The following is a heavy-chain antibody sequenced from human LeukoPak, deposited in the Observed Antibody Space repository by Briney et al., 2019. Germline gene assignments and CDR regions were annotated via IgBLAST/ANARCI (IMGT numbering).Heavy chain of an antibody. Sequence: SETLSLTCTASGGSISSYYWSWIRQPPGKGLEWIGYIYYSGSTNYNPSLKSRVTISVDTSKNQFSLKLSSVTAADTAVYYCARDLLVGPNGYWYFDLWGRGTLATVSS. CDR2: IYYSGST. D-gene: IGHD2-2*01. V-gene: IGHV4-59*01. CDR1: GGSISSYY. J-gene: IGHJ2*01. CDR3: ARDLLVGPNGYWYFDL.